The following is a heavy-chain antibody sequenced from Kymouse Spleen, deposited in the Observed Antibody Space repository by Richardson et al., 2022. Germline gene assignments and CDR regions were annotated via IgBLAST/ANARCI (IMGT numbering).Heavy chain of an antibody. V-gene: IGHV1-8*01. J-gene: IGHJ6*02. CDR1: GYTFTSYD. CDR3: ASDYYGSGSYYNVRYYGMDV. D-gene: IGHD3-10*01. Sequence: QVQLVQSGAEVKKPGASVKVSCKASGYTFTSYDINWVRQATGQGLEWMGWMNPNSGNTGYAQKFQGRVTMTRNTSISTAYMELSSLRSEDTAVYYCASDYYGSGSYYNVRYYGMDVWGQGTTVTVSS. CDR2: MNPNSGNT.